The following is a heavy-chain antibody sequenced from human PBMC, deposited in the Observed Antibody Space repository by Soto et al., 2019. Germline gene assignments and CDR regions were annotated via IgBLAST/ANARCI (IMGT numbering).Heavy chain of an antibody. Sequence: QVHLVQSGAEVKKPGASVKLSCKASGYSFKAYSLDWVRQAPGQGLEWMGRINPNSGATTYAPEFQGRVSMTRDTSLSTAYMELLSLSSDDTAVYYCARLWTQLWQPTLESGDSWGQGTLVTVS. J-gene: IGHJ4*02. CDR3: ARLWTQLWQPTLESGDS. CDR2: INPNSGAT. V-gene: IGHV1-2*06. D-gene: IGHD5-18*01. CDR1: GYSFKAYS.